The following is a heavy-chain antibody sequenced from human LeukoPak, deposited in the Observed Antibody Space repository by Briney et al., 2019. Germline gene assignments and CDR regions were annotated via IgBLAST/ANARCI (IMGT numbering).Heavy chain of an antibody. D-gene: IGHD1-26*01. Sequence: SETLSLTCTVSGYSISTSYYWGWIRQPPGKGLEWIGSIYHSGNTYYNPSLKSRVTISVDTSKNQFSLKLNSVTAADTAVYYCARHVGLAWFDPWGQGTLVTVSS. CDR1: GYSISTSYY. J-gene: IGHJ5*02. V-gene: IGHV4-38-2*02. CDR2: IYHSGNT. CDR3: ARHVGLAWFDP.